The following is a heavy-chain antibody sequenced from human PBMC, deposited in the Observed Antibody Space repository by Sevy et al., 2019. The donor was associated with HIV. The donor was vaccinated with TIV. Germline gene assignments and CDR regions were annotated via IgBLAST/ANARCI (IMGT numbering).Heavy chain of an antibody. V-gene: IGHV3-33*01. J-gene: IGHJ3*02. D-gene: IGHD3-22*01. CDR3: ASLPNNYYDISGSSGDDAFDI. Sequence: PGGSLRLSCAAYGFTFSIYGMHWVRQAPGKGLEWVAVIWNDRSNKHYADSVKGRFTISRDNAKNTLYLQMNSLRVEDTAVYYCASLPNNYYDISGSSGDDAFDIWGQGTRVTVSS. CDR2: IWNDRSNK. CDR1: GFTFSIYG.